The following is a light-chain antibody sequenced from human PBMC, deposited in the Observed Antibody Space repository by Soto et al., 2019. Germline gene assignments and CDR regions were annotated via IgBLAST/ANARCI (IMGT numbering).Light chain of an antibody. J-gene: IGLJ2*01. Sequence: QSALTQPASVSGSPGQSITISCTGTSSDIAAYNFVSWYQQHPGKAPKLMLYDVNIRPSGVSNRFSGSKSGNTASLTISGLQAEDEADSSCTSWTTSTTMIFGGGTPLPVL. CDR2: DVN. CDR3: TSWTTSTTMI. V-gene: IGLV2-14*03. CDR1: SSDIAAYNF.